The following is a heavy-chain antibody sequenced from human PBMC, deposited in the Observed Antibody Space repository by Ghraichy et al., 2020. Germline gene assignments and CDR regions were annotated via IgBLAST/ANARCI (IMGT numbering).Heavy chain of an antibody. CDR3: VRDRCSSSNCYFDY. Sequence: LSLTCAASGFTFIDHSVNWVRQAPGKGLEWLSYISSSGSTIYYADYVKGRFTVSRDNAKNSLYLQMNSLRDEDTAIYHCVRDRCSSSNCYFDYWGQGTLVTVSS. V-gene: IGHV3-48*02. D-gene: IGHD2-2*01. CDR2: ISSSGSTI. J-gene: IGHJ4*02. CDR1: GFTFIDHS.